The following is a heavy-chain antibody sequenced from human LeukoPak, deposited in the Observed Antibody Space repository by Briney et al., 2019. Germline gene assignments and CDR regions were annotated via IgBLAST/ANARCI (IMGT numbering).Heavy chain of an antibody. CDR1: GSSISSTSYY. CDR3: ARGNYYDSSGYYY. J-gene: IGHJ4*02. CDR2: IYYSGST. V-gene: IGHV4-39*07. D-gene: IGHD3-22*01. Sequence: PSETLSLTCTVSGSSISSTSYYWGWIRQPPGKGLEWIGSIYYSGSTNYNPSLKSRVTISLDTSKNQFSLKLTSVTAADTAVYYCARGNYYDSSGYYYWGQGTLVTVSS.